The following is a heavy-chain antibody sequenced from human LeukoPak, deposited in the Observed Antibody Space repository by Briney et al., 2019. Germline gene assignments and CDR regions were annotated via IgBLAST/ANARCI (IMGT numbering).Heavy chain of an antibody. D-gene: IGHD1-1*01. CDR1: GSSITSNYF. CDR3: ARNVTAGFFDY. CDR2: TYHSWGI. Sequence: KPSETLSLTCAVSGSSITSNYFWAWFRQPPGKGLEWIATTYHSWGIYFNPSLKSRVSISLDASNNQFFLKLASVTAADTAIYYCARNVTAGFFDYWGQGILITVSS. V-gene: IGHV4-38-2*01. J-gene: IGHJ4*02.